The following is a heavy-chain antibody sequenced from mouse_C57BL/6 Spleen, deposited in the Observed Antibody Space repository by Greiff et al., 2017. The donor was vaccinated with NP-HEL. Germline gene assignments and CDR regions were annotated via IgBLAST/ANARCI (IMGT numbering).Heavy chain of an antibody. J-gene: IGHJ2*01. CDR3: ARTPPQLGQGFDY. V-gene: IGHV1-69*01. Sequence: VKLQQPGAELVMPGASVKLSCKASGYTFTSYWMHWVKQRPGQGLEWIGEVDPFDSYTNYNQKFKGKSTLTVDKSSRTAYMQLSSLTSENSAVYYCARTPPQLGQGFDYWGQGTTLTGSS. CDR2: VDPFDSYT. CDR1: GYTFTSYW. D-gene: IGHD4-1*02.